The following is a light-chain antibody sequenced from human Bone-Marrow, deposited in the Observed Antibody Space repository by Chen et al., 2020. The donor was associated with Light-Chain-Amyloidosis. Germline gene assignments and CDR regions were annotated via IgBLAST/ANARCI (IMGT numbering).Light chain of an antibody. CDR1: SSDVDGDNH. J-gene: IGLJ1*01. CDR2: EVT. Sequence: QSALTQPVSVSGSPGQSITLPCTGTSSDVDGDNHVSWYQQHPDKAPKLMIYEVTNRPTWVPDRFSGSKSDNTASLTISGLQTEDEADYFCSSYTITNTHVFGSGTRVTVL. V-gene: IGLV2-14*01. CDR3: SSYTITNTHV.